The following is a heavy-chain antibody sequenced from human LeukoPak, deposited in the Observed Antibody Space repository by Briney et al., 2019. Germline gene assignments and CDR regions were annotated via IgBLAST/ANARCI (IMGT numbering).Heavy chain of an antibody. J-gene: IGHJ4*02. Sequence: GGSLRLSCAASGFTFSSYAMSWVRQAPGKGLEWVSAISGSGGSTYYADSVKGRFTISRDNSKNTLYLQMNSLRAEDTAVYYCAKIDAAAAGQGVGFDYWGQGTLVTVSS. CDR2: ISGSGGST. V-gene: IGHV3-23*01. CDR3: AKIDAAAAGQGVGFDY. D-gene: IGHD6-13*01. CDR1: GFTFSSYA.